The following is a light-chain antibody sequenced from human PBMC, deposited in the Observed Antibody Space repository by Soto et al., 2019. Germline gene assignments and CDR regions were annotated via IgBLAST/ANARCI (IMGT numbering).Light chain of an antibody. CDR3: MQAQQTPQT. CDR2: LGS. V-gene: IGKV2-28*01. CDR1: QSLLHSNGYNY. J-gene: IGKJ1*01. Sequence: DIVMTQSPLSLPVTPGEPASISCRSSQSLLHSNGYNYLDRYLQKPGQSPQLLISLGSNRASGVPDRFSGSGSGTDFTLKISRVEAEDVGVYYCMQAQQTPQTFGQGTKVEIK.